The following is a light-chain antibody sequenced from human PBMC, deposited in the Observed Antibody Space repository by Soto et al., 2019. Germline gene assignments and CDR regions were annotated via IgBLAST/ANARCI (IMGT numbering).Light chain of an antibody. V-gene: IGKV3-20*01. CDR1: QSVSSSY. Sequence: EIVLTQSPGTLSLSPGERATLSCRASQSVSSSYLAWYQQKPGQAPRLLIYGASSRATGIPDMFSGSGSGTDFTLTISRVAPEDFAVYYCQQYGSSPTFGQGTKVEIK. CDR2: GAS. J-gene: IGKJ1*01. CDR3: QQYGSSPT.